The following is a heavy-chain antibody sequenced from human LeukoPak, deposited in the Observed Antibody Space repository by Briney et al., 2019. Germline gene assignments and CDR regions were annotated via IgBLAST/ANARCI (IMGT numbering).Heavy chain of an antibody. J-gene: IGHJ6*02. CDR2: ISYDGSNK. V-gene: IGHV3-30-3*01. D-gene: IGHD3-9*01. CDR3: ARDYDILTGPGYYYYYGMDV. CDR1: GFTFSSDA. Sequence: PGRSLRLSCAASGFTFSSDAMHWVRQAPGKGLEWVAVISYDGSNKYYADSVKGRFTISRDNYKNTLYLQMNSLRAEDTAVYYCARDYDILTGPGYYYYYGMDVWGQGTTVTVSS.